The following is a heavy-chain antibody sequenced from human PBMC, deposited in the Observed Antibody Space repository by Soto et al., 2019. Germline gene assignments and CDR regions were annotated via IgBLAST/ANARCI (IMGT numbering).Heavy chain of an antibody. CDR2: IYPGDSDT. CDR3: ARLQRNYYDSSGYYYGYFDY. Sequence: GESLKISCKGSGYSFTSYWIGWVRQMPGKGLEWMGIIYPGDSDTRYSPSFQGQVTISADKSISTAYLQWSSLKASDTAMYYCARLQRNYYDSSGYYYGYFDYWGQGTLVTVSS. D-gene: IGHD3-22*01. V-gene: IGHV5-51*01. J-gene: IGHJ4*02. CDR1: GYSFTSYW.